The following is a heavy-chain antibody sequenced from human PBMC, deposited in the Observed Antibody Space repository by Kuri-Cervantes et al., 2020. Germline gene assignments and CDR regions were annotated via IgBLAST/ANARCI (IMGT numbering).Heavy chain of an antibody. Sequence: GGSLRLSCAASGFTFSSYGMHWVRQAPGKRLEWVAVIWYDGSNKYYADSVKGRFTISRDNYKNTLYLQMNSLRAEDTAVYYCARDGSVGADYYYYGMDVWGQGTTVTVSS. CDR2: IWYDGSNK. D-gene: IGHD1-26*01. CDR3: ARDGSVGADYYYYGMDV. CDR1: GFTFSSYG. V-gene: IGHV3-30*19. J-gene: IGHJ6*02.